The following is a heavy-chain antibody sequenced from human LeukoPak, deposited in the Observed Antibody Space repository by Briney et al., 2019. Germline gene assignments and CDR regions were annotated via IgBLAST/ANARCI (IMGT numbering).Heavy chain of an antibody. CDR3: AAGTSGYSYGYGLDY. CDR1: GFTFSSYS. J-gene: IGHJ4*02. V-gene: IGHV3-21*01. D-gene: IGHD5-18*01. Sequence: PGGSLRLSCVASGFTFSSYSMNWVRQAPGKGLEWVSSISSSGSFIYYADSVKGRLTTSRDNAKNSLYLQMNSLRADDTAVYYCAAGTSGYSYGYGLDYWGQGTLVTVSS. CDR2: ISSSGSFI.